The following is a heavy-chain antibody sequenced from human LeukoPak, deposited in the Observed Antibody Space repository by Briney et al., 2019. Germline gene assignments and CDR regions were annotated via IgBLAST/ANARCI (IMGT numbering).Heavy chain of an antibody. CDR1: GFTFSSYA. CDR3: AKDMAYSSSWYNYFDC. V-gene: IGHV3-23*01. CDR2: IGSSGVST. J-gene: IGHJ4*02. D-gene: IGHD6-13*01. Sequence: GGSLRLSCAASGFTFSSYAMSWVRQAPGKGLEWVSSIGSSGVSTYYADSVKGRFTISRDNPKSTLYLQMNSLRAEDTAVFYCAKDMAYSSSWYNYFDCWGQGTLVTVSS.